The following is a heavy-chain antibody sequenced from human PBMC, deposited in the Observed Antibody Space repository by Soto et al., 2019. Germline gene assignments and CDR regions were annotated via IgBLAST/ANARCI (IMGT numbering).Heavy chain of an antibody. CDR1: GFTFSSYG. J-gene: IGHJ5*02. V-gene: IGHV3-33*01. CDR3: ARDGATFYYDTSGAKWFDP. Sequence: GWLRRACVASGFTFSSYGMHWVRQAPGKGLEWVAVISFDGSNKYYGESVRGRFTISRDNSQNTLYLEMNSLRADDTAVYYCARDGATFYYDTSGAKWFDPWGQGTLVTVSS. D-gene: IGHD3-22*01. CDR2: ISFDGSNK.